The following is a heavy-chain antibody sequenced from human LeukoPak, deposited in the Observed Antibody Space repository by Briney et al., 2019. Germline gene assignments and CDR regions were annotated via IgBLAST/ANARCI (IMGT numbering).Heavy chain of an antibody. Sequence: GGSLRLSCAASGFTFSSYWMSWVRQAPGKVLEWVANIKQDGSEKYYVDSVKGRFTISRDNAKNSLYLQMNSLRAEDTAVYYCARDRNDFRSGYYDYWGQGTLVTVSS. CDR2: IKQDGSEK. J-gene: IGHJ4*02. CDR3: ARDRNDFRSGYYDY. V-gene: IGHV3-7*01. D-gene: IGHD3-3*01. CDR1: GFTFSSYW.